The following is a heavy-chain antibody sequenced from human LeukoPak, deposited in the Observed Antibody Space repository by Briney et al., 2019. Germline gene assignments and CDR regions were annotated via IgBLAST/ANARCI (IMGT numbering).Heavy chain of an antibody. CDR2: IYYSGST. CDR1: GGSISSYY. Sequence: SETLSLTCTVSGGSISSYYWSWIRQPPGKGLEWIGCIYYSGSTNYNPSLKSRVTISVDTSKNQFSLKLTSVTAADTAVYYCARLWDSGSPDYWGQGTLVTVSS. J-gene: IGHJ4*02. D-gene: IGHD1-26*01. V-gene: IGHV4-59*01. CDR3: ARLWDSGSPDY.